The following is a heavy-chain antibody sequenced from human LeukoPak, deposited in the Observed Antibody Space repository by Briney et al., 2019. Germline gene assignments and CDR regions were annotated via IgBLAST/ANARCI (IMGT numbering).Heavy chain of an antibody. Sequence: GGSLRLSCAASGFTFSSYAMSWVRQAPGKGLDWVSVISGSGGKTYYADSVRGRFTISRDSSKNTLYLQMNSLRAEDTAVYYCAKVTECSGSTCYGGYQYYYMDVWGKGTTVTVSS. V-gene: IGHV3-23*01. J-gene: IGHJ6*03. CDR3: AKVTECSGSTCYGGYQYYYMDV. CDR1: GFTFSSYA. D-gene: IGHD2-15*01. CDR2: ISGSGGKT.